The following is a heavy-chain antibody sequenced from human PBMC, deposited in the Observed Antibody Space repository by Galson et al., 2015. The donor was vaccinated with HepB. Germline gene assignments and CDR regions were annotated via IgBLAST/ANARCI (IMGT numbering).Heavy chain of an antibody. CDR2: IIPIFGTA. V-gene: IGHV1-69*13. Sequence: SVKVSCKASGGTFSSYAISWVRQAPGQGLEWMGGIIPIFGTANYAQKFQGRVTITADESTSTAYMELSSLRSEDTAVYYCARTTYYYDSSEKTGAFDIWGQGTMVTVSS. D-gene: IGHD3-22*01. CDR1: GGTFSSYA. J-gene: IGHJ3*02. CDR3: ARTTYYYDSSEKTGAFDI.